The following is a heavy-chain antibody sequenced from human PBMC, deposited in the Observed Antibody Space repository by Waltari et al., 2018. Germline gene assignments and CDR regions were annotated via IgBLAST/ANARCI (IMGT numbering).Heavy chain of an antibody. V-gene: IGHV2-70*04. CDR3: ARSANMVVTREHDAFDI. D-gene: IGHD2-15*01. J-gene: IGHJ3*02. Sequence: QVTLKESGPALVKPTQTLTLTCTFSGFSLSTSGMRVSWIRQPPGKALEWLARIDWDDDKCYRTSRKTRLTISKDTAENQVVLTMTNMDPVDTATYYCARSANMVVTREHDAFDIWGQGTMVTVSS. CDR1: GFSLSTSGMR. CDR2: IDWDDDK.